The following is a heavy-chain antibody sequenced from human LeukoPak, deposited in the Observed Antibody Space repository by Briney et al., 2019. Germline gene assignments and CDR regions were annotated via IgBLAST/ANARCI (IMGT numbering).Heavy chain of an antibody. D-gene: IGHD6-19*01. V-gene: IGHV1-8*01. Sequence: ASVNVSCKASGYTFTSYDINWVRQAPGQGLEWMGWMNPNSGNTGYAQKFQGRVTMTGDTSTSTVYMELSSLRSEDTAVYYCARAGYSSGWYDFDYWGQGTLVTVSS. CDR1: GYTFTSYD. J-gene: IGHJ4*02. CDR3: ARAGYSSGWYDFDY. CDR2: MNPNSGNT.